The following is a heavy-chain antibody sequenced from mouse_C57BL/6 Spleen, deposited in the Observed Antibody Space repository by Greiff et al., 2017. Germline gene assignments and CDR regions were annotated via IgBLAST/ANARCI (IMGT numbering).Heavy chain of an antibody. J-gene: IGHJ1*03. Sequence: DVHLVESGGGLVKPGGSLKLSCAASGFTFSDYGMHWVRQAPEKGLEWVAYISSGSSTIYYADTVKGRFTISRDNAKNTLFLQMTSLRYEDTAMYYCARLYSNYVGWYFDVWGTGTTVTVSS. CDR1: GFTFSDYG. D-gene: IGHD2-5*01. CDR2: ISSGSSTI. CDR3: ARLYSNYVGWYFDV. V-gene: IGHV5-17*01.